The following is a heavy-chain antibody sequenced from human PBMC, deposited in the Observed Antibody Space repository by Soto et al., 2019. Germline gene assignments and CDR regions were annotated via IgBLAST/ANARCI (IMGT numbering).Heavy chain of an antibody. Sequence: ASVKVSCKASGYTFTSYGISWVRQAPGQGLEWMGWISAYNGNTNYAQXXXXXXXXXXXXSXXTAYMELRSLRSDDTAVYYCARDPHGAMVTVGDYWGQGTLVTVSS. CDR2: ISAYNGNT. V-gene: IGHV1-18*01. D-gene: IGHD5-18*01. CDR3: ARDPHGAMVTVGDY. CDR1: GYTFTSYG. J-gene: IGHJ4*02.